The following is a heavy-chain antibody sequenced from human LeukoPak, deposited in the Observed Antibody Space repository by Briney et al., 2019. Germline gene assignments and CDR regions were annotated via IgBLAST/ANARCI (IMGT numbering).Heavy chain of an antibody. D-gene: IGHD2-2*01. CDR2: IIPIPGIA. Sequence: GASVTVSCKASGGTFSGYAISWVRQAPGQGLEWMGRIIPIPGIANYAQKFQGRVTITADKSTSTAYMELSSLRSEDTAVYYCARVALGYCSSTSCKTGTNYYGMDVWGQGTTVTVSS. J-gene: IGHJ6*02. V-gene: IGHV1-69*04. CDR1: GGTFSGYA. CDR3: ARVALGYCSSTSCKTGTNYYGMDV.